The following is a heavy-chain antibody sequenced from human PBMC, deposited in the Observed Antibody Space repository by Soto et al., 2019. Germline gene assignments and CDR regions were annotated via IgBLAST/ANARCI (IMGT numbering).Heavy chain of an antibody. D-gene: IGHD2-2*01. CDR2: IYYSGST. V-gene: IGHV4-39*07. CDR1: GGSISSSSYY. J-gene: IGHJ5*02. Sequence: SETLSLTCTVSGGSISSSSYYWGWIRQPPGEGLEWIGNIYYSGSTNYNPSLKSRVTISVDTSKNQFSLKLSSVTAADTAVYYCARERRYCSSTSCYPSWFDPWGQGTLVTVSS. CDR3: ARERRYCSSTSCYPSWFDP.